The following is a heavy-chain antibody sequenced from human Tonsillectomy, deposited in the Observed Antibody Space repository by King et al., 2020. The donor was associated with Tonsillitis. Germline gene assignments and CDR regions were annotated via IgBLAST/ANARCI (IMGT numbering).Heavy chain of an antibody. J-gene: IGHJ4*02. Sequence: VQLVESGGGLVKSGGSLRLSCAASGFTFSNAWMSWVRQAPGKGLEWVGRMKSKTDGGTIEYAAPVKGRFSISRDDSKNTLYLQMNSLKTEDTAVYYCTSGWGRDFGRIPFDYLGQGTLVTVSS. V-gene: IGHV3-15*01. D-gene: IGHD2-21*01. CDR1: GFTFSNAW. CDR3: TSGWGRDFGRIPFDY. CDR2: MKSKTDGGTI.